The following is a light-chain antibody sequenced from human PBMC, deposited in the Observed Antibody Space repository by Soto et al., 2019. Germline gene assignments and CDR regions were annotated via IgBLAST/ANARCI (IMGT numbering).Light chain of an antibody. Sequence: DIVMTQSPDSLAVSLGERASINCKSSQSVLYTSNNKNYLAWYRQRPGQPPKLLLYWASTRASGAPDRFSGSGSGTDFTLTISSLQAEDVAVYYCQQYDTTPITFGQGTRLEIK. V-gene: IGKV4-1*01. CDR1: QSVLYTSNNKNY. CDR3: QQYDTTPIT. J-gene: IGKJ5*01. CDR2: WAS.